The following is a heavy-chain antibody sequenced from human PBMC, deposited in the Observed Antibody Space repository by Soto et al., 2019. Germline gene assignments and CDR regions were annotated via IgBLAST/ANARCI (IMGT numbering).Heavy chain of an antibody. CDR3: AKDQYSGSPGKPDY. Sequence: PGGSLRLSCAASGFTFSSYAMSWVRQAPGKGLEWVSTISGTGYTTYYADSLKGRFSISRDNSKNILYLQMNSLRAEDTALYYCAKDQYSGSPGKPDYWGQGTLVTVSS. D-gene: IGHD1-26*01. V-gene: IGHV3-23*01. J-gene: IGHJ4*02. CDR1: GFTFSSYA. CDR2: ISGTGYTT.